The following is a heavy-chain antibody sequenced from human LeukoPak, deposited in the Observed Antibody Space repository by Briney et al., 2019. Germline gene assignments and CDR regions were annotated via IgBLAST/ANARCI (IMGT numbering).Heavy chain of an antibody. Sequence: ASVKVSCKASGFTFTGHYMHWVRQAPGQGLEWMGWINGNSGDTNYARNFQDRVTLTRDTSISTVYMELSRLRIDDTAVYYCARDFSWGVDYWGQGTLVTVSS. CDR1: GFTFTGHY. CDR2: INGNSGDT. J-gene: IGHJ4*02. D-gene: IGHD3-10*01. CDR3: ARDFSWGVDY. V-gene: IGHV1-2*02.